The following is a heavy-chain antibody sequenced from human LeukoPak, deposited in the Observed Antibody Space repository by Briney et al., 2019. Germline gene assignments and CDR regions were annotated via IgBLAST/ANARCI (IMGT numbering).Heavy chain of an antibody. CDR2: IRNKAYGETT. Sequence: GGCLRLSCSASGFTFADYTMTWVRQAPGKGLEWVGFIRNKAYGETTEYAASVKGRFTISRDDSESIVYLQMNSLKTEDTAVYYCSVDIGDYWGQGTLVTVSS. V-gene: IGHV3-49*04. CDR3: SVDIGDY. J-gene: IGHJ4*02. CDR1: GFTFADYT. D-gene: IGHD2-2*03.